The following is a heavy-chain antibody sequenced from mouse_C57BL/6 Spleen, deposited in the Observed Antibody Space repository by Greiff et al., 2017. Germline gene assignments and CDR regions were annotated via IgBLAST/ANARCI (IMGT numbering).Heavy chain of an antibody. Sequence: VQRQEPGTELVKPGASVKLSCAASGYTFSGYWMHWVRQRPGQGLEWIGYISPSNGGINYNEKLKSRVTLTVDKSSSTAYLQLSSLTSEDSAVYYCARWEDYECLYAMDYWGQGTSVTVSS. J-gene: IGHJ4*01. V-gene: IGHV1-53*01. CDR1: GYTFSGYW. CDR3: ARWEDYECLYAMDY. CDR2: ISPSNGGI. D-gene: IGHD2-4*01.